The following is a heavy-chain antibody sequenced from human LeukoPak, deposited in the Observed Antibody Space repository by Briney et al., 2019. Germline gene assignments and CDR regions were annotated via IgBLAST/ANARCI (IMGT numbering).Heavy chain of an antibody. CDR1: GFTFSSYW. CDR3: ARDPADFWSGYSASGFDY. CDR2: INSDGSST. Sequence: GGSLRLSCAASGFTFSSYWMHWVRQAPGKGLGWVSRINSDGSSTSYADSVKGRFTISRDNAKNTLYLQMNSLRAEDTAVYYCARDPADFWSGYSASGFDYWGQGTLVTVSS. D-gene: IGHD3-3*01. V-gene: IGHV3-74*01. J-gene: IGHJ4*02.